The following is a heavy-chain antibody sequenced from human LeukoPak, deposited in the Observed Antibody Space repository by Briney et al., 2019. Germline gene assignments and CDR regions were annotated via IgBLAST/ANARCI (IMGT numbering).Heavy chain of an antibody. CDR2: MYYSGST. J-gene: IGHJ4*02. V-gene: IGHV4-39*02. D-gene: IGHD6-13*01. Sequence: SETLSLTCTVSGGYISSSSYYWGWIRQPPGKGLEWIGSMYYSGSTYYNPSLKSRVTISVDTSKNQFSLKLSSVTAADTAMFYCARERSNSWSYWGQGTLVTVSS. CDR3: ARERSNSWSY. CDR1: GGYISSSSYY.